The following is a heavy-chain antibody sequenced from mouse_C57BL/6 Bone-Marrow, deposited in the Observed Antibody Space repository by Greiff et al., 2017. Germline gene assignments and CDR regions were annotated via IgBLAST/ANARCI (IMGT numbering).Heavy chain of an antibody. Sequence: QVTLKVSGPGILQSSQTLSLSCSSSGFSLSTSGMGVSWLRPPSGKGLEWLAHIYWDDAKRSNPSLKSRLTISKDTSRNQVNLKITSVDTEDTATYYCARRRGSNLWYFDVWGTGTTVTVSS. CDR1: GFSLSTSGMG. J-gene: IGHJ1*03. CDR2: IYWDDAK. D-gene: IGHD2-5*01. CDR3: ARRRGSNLWYFDV. V-gene: IGHV8-12*01.